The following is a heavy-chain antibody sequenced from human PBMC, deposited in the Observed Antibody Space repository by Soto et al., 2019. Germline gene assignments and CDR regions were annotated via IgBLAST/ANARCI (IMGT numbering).Heavy chain of an antibody. D-gene: IGHD3-3*01. CDR3: AKEGEEGGSGHYDYGMDV. CDR1: GFTFSSYA. CDR2: ISGSGGST. V-gene: IGHV3-23*01. J-gene: IGHJ6*01. Sequence: GGSLRLSCAASGFTFSSYAMSWVRQAPGKGLEWVSAISGSGGSTYYADSVKGRFTISRDNSKNTLYLQMNSLRAEDTDVYYGAKEGEEGGSGHYDYGMDVGGKGPRSPSPQ.